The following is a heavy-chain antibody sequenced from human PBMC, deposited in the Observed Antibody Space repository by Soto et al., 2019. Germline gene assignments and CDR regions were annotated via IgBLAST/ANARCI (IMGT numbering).Heavy chain of an antibody. J-gene: IGHJ3*02. V-gene: IGHV4-34*01. CDR2: INHSGST. D-gene: IGHD6-6*01. CDR3: ARGRSSSSPGAFDI. CDR1: GGSFSGYY. Sequence: PSETLSLTCAVYGGSFSGYYWSWIRQPPGKGLEWIGEINHSGSTNYNPSLKSRVTISVDTSKNQFSLKLSSVTAADTAVYYCARGRSSSSPGAFDIWGQGTMVT.